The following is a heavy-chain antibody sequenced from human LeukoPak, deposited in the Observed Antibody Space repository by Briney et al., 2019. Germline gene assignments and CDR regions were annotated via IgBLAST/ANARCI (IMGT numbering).Heavy chain of an antibody. CDR2: IYYSGST. CDR3: ARLTSSSSGSSFDY. V-gene: IGHV4-59*08. CDR1: GGSISCYY. Sequence: PSETLSLTCTVSGGSISCYYWNWIRQPPGKGLEWIGNIYYSGSTNYNPSLKSRVTISVDTSKNQFSLKLSSLTAADTAVYYCARLTSSSSGSSFDYWGLGTLVTVSS. J-gene: IGHJ4*02. D-gene: IGHD6-13*01.